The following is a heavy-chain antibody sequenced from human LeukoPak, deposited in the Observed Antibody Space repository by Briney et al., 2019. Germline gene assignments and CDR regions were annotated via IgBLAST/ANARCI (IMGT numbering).Heavy chain of an antibody. D-gene: IGHD1-26*01. V-gene: IGHV3-23*01. CDR1: GFTFSTYA. J-gene: IGHJ4*02. Sequence: GGSLRLSCAASGFTFSTYAMTWVRQAPGKGLEWVSAISGSGDSTHYADSVKGRFTISRDNSKNTLYLQMNSLRAEDTAVYYCAKDGDILGAAYYFDYWGQGTLVTVSS. CDR2: ISGSGDST. CDR3: AKDGDILGAAYYFDY.